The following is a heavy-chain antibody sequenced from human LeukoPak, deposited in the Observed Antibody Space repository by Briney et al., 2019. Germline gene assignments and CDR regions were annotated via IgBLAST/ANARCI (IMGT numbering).Heavy chain of an antibody. CDR2: ISSNGGST. V-gene: IGHV3-64*01. CDR3: ATNTMVRGVLNC. D-gene: IGHD3-10*01. Sequence: GGSLRLSCAASGFTFSSYAMHWVRQAPGKGLEYVSAISSNGGSTYYANSVKGRFTISRDNSKNTLYLQMGSLRAEDMAVYYCATNTMVRGVLNCWGQGTLVTVSS. J-gene: IGHJ4*02. CDR1: GFTFSSYA.